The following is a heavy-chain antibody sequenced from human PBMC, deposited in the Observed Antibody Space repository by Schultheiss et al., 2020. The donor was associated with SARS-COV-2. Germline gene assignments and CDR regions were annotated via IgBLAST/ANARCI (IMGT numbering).Heavy chain of an antibody. V-gene: IGHV4-34*01. CDR1: GGSFSGYY. J-gene: IGHJ6*02. D-gene: IGHD3-3*01. CDR3: ASSSPVTIFGVVSYYYYGMDV. Sequence: SETLSLTCAVYGGSFSGYYWSWIRQPPGKGLEWIGEINHSGSTNYNPSLKSRVTISVDTSKNQFSLKLSSVTAADTAVYYCASSSPVTIFGVVSYYYYGMDVWGQGTTVTVS. CDR2: INHSGST.